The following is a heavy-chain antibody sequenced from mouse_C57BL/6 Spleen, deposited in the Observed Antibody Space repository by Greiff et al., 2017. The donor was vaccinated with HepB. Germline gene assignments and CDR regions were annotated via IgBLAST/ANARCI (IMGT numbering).Heavy chain of an antibody. Sequence: VQLQQSGAELVKPGASVKISCKASGYAFSSYWMNWVKQRPGKGLEWIGQIYPGDGDTNYNGKFKGKATLTADKSSSTAYMQLSSLTSEDSAVYFCARAGSGTWYFDYWGQGTTLTVSS. V-gene: IGHV1-80*01. J-gene: IGHJ2*01. CDR1: GYAFSSYW. CDR3: ARAGSGTWYFDY. CDR2: IYPGDGDT. D-gene: IGHD4-1*01.